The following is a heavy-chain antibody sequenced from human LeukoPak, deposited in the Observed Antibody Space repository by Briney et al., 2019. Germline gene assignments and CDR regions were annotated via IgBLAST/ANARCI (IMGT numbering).Heavy chain of an antibody. J-gene: IGHJ3*02. CDR3: AKFRSERATNAFDAFDI. Sequence: GGSLRLSCAASGFTFSSYAMSWVRQAPGKGLEWGSGISGSGGSTYYADSVKGRFTISRDNSKNTLYLQMNRLRAEDTAVYSCAKFRSERATNAFDAFDIWGQGTMVTVSS. V-gene: IGHV3-23*01. CDR1: GFTFSSYA. D-gene: IGHD5-12*01. CDR2: ISGSGGST.